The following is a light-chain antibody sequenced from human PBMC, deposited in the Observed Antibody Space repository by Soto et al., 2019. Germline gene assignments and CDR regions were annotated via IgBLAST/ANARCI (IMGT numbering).Light chain of an antibody. CDR3: QYHDDR. CDR2: DAS. CDR1: QNIKMW. J-gene: IGKJ3*01. Sequence: DIQMTQSPSTLSASVGDTVTITCRASQNIKMWLAWYQHKAGKAPQLLIHDASSLEGGVPSRFSGSGFGTDFTLTITSLQPDDFAIYYCQYHDDRFGPGTKVDI. V-gene: IGKV1-5*01.